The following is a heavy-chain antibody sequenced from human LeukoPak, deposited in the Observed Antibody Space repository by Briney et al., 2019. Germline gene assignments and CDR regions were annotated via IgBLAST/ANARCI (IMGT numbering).Heavy chain of an antibody. V-gene: IGHV3-74*01. Sequence: GGSLRLSCAVSGFSLRSYWMHWVRQAPGKGLVWVSRISGDGSMTNYADSVKGRFTITRDNAKNTVYLQMNSLRAEDTAVYYCARYSSSSGGASHYFDYWGQGTLVTVSS. CDR1: GFSLRSYW. CDR2: ISGDGSMT. J-gene: IGHJ4*02. D-gene: IGHD6-6*01. CDR3: ARYSSSSGGASHYFDY.